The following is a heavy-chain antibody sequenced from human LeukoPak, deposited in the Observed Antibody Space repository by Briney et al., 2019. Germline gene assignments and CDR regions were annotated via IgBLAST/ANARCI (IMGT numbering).Heavy chain of an antibody. Sequence: GESLKISCKGSGYSFPSYWIGWVRQMPGKGLEWMGIIYPGDSDTRYSSSFQGQVTISADKSISTAYLQWSSLKASDTAMYYCARRPGPGIAAAGYWYFDLWGRGTLVTVSS. J-gene: IGHJ2*01. CDR3: ARRPGPGIAAAGYWYFDL. CDR1: GYSFPSYW. V-gene: IGHV5-51*01. D-gene: IGHD6-13*01. CDR2: IYPGDSDT.